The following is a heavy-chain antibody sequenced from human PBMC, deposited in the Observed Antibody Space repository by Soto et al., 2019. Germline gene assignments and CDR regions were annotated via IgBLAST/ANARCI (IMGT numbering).Heavy chain of an antibody. J-gene: IGHJ5*02. D-gene: IGHD2-15*01. CDR3: TSGRIFGCFDP. CDR1: GGSISSSSYY. CDR2: IYFSGNT. V-gene: IGHV4-39*01. Sequence: PSETLSLTCTVSGGSISSSSYYWGCIRQPPGKGLEWIGSIYFSGNTYYNPSLKSRVTISVDTSKNQFSLQLSSMTVADTAVYYCTSGRIFGCFDPWGQGTLVTVS.